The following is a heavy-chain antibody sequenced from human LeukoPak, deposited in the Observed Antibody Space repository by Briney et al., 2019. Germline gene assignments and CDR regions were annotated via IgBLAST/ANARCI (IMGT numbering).Heavy chain of an antibody. Sequence: SETLSLTCSVSGGSISSSNYYWGWIRQPPGKGLEWIGSVYYSGSTYYNPSLKSRVTISVDTSKNQFSLKLSSVAATDTAMFYCVRQGIYGHADYWGQGILVTVSS. CDR1: GGSISSSNYY. J-gene: IGHJ4*02. CDR2: VYYSGST. V-gene: IGHV4-39*01. D-gene: IGHD2/OR15-2a*01. CDR3: VRQGIYGHADY.